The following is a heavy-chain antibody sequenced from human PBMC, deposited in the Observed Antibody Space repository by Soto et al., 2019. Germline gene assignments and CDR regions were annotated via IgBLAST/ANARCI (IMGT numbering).Heavy chain of an antibody. CDR1: GYTFTSYG. Sequence: QVQLVQSGAEVKKPGASVKVSCKASGYTFTSYGISWVRQAPGQGLEWMGWISAYNGNTNYAQKLQGRVTMTTDTPPSTAYRELRSLRSDDTAVYYCAGEFGGILTGSNNWFDPWGQGTLVTVSS. J-gene: IGHJ5*02. CDR3: AGEFGGILTGSNNWFDP. V-gene: IGHV1-18*01. D-gene: IGHD3-9*01. CDR2: ISAYNGNT.